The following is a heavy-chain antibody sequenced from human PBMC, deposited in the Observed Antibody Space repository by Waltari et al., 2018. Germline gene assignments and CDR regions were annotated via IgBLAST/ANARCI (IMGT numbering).Heavy chain of an antibody. CDR3: ASEWERLAYLDY. Sequence: QVQLVQSGAEVKKPGSSVKVSCTASGRTFISYAISSLRQAPGQGLEWMGGIIPIFGTANYAQKCQGRVTITADESTSTAYMELSSLRSEDTAVYYCASEWERLAYLDYWGQGTLVTVSS. V-gene: IGHV1-69*01. D-gene: IGHD1-26*01. CDR1: GRTFISYA. J-gene: IGHJ4*02. CDR2: IIPIFGTA.